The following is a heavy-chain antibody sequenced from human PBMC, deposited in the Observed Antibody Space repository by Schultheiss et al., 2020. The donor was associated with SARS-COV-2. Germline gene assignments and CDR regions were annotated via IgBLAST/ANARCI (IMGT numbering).Heavy chain of an antibody. CDR3: ARDQWCSSPSCYIHY. J-gene: IGHJ4*02. CDR1: GFTFSSYA. D-gene: IGHD2-2*02. CDR2: ISGSGGST. V-gene: IGHV3-23*01. Sequence: GGSLRLSCAASGFTFSSYAMSWVRQAPGKGLEWVSAISGSGGSTYYADSVKGRFTISRDNSKNTLYVQMNSLRAEDTAVYYCARDQWCSSPSCYIHYWGQGTLVTVSS.